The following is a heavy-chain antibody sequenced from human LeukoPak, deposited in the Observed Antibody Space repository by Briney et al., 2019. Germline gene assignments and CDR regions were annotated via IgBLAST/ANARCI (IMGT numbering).Heavy chain of an antibody. CDR2: IKRKTDGGTT. J-gene: IGHJ4*02. CDR1: GFTFSDAW. D-gene: IGHD2/OR15-2a*01. Sequence: GGSLRLSCAASGFTFSDAWMSWVRQAPGKGLEWVGRIKRKTDGGTTDYAAPVKGRFTISRDDSKNTLYLQMTSLKTEDTAVFYCVNENRYFDYWGQGTLVTVSS. CDR3: VNENRYFDY. V-gene: IGHV3-15*01.